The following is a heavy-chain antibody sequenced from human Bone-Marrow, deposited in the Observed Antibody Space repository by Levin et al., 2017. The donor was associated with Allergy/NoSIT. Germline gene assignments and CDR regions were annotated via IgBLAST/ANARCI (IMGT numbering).Heavy chain of an antibody. Sequence: SETLSLTCAVSGASIKTHYWSWIRQPPGKPLEWISSIHYSVTANYNPSLKSRVTMSVDSSKSQVSLKLTSVPAADTAVSFCARADRYCAGGTCDGNWFDSWGRGTLVTVSS. CDR3: ARADRYCAGGTCDGNWFDS. J-gene: IGHJ5*01. D-gene: IGHD2-8*02. CDR1: GASIKTHY. CDR2: IHYSVTA. V-gene: IGHV4-59*11.